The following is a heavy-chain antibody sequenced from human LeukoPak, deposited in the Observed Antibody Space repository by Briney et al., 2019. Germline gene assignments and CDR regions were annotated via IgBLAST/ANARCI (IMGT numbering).Heavy chain of an antibody. D-gene: IGHD3-16*01. CDR1: GFNLNNFA. CDR2: ISGDGGAT. V-gene: IGHV3-23*01. J-gene: IGHJ6*02. CDR3: AKHTEIWYYYYGMDV. Sequence: GGSLRLSCAASGFNLNNFAVSWVRRAPGKGLEWVSVISGDGGATRYADPVKGRFTMSRDNSKNTLYLQINSLRVEDTAVYYCAKHTEIWYYYYGMDVWGQGTTVTVSS.